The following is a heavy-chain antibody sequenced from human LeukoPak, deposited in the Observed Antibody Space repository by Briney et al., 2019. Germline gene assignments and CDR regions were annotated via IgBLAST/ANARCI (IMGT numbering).Heavy chain of an antibody. V-gene: IGHV3-11*01. J-gene: IGHJ4*02. Sequence: PGGSLRLSCAASGFTFSDYYMSWIRQAPGKGLEWVSYISSSGSTIYYADSVKGRFTISRDNAKNSLYLQMNSLRAEDTAVYYCARVKCARDSTNCYSPFDYWGQGTLVTVSS. CDR1: GFTFSDYY. CDR2: ISSSGSTI. D-gene: IGHD2-2*01. CDR3: ARVKCARDSTNCYSPFDY.